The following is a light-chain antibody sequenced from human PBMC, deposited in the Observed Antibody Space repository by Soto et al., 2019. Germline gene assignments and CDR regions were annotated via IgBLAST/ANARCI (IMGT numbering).Light chain of an antibody. CDR2: DVS. CDR3: SSYTSSSTLYV. V-gene: IGLV2-14*01. Sequence: QSVLTQRAAVSGSTGQSITISCTGTSSDVGGYNYVSWYQQHPGKAPKLMIYDVSNRPSGVSNRFSGSKSGNTASLTISGLQAEDEADYYCSSYTSSSTLYVFGTGTKVTVL. J-gene: IGLJ1*01. CDR1: SSDVGGYNY.